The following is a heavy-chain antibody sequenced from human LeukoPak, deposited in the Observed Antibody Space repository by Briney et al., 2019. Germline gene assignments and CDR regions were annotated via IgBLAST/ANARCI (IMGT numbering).Heavy chain of an antibody. D-gene: IGHD3-22*01. V-gene: IGHV3-23*01. J-gene: IGHJ6*03. Sequence: GGSLRLSCAASGFTFSSYAMSWVRQAPGKGLEWVSAISGSGGSTYYVDSVKGRFTISRDNSKNTLYLQMNSLRAEDTAVYYCAKAGQYYYDSSGYSNYYYMDVWGKGTTVTVSS. CDR2: ISGSGGST. CDR3: AKAGQYYYDSSGYSNYYYMDV. CDR1: GFTFSSYA.